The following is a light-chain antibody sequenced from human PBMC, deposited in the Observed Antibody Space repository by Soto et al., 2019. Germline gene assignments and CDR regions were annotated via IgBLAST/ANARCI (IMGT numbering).Light chain of an antibody. CDR2: EGS. J-gene: IGLJ2*01. Sequence: QSALTQPASVSGSPGQSITISCNGTSSDVGSYNLVSWYQQHPGKAPKLMIYEGSKRPSGVSNRFSGSKSGNTASLTISGLQAEDEADYHCCSYAGSSTMVFGGGTKVTVL. CDR3: CSYAGSSTMV. CDR1: SSDVGSYNL. V-gene: IGLV2-23*01.